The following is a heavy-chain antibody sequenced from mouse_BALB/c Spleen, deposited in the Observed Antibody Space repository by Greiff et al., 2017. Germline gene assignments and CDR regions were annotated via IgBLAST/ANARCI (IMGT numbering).Heavy chain of an antibody. V-gene: IGHV1-77*01. Sequence: VQLQQSGAELARPGASVKLSCTASGYTFTDYYINWVKQRTGQGLEWIGEIYPGSGNTYYNEKFKGKATLTADKSSSTAYMQLSSLTSEDSAVYFWARFITTVVEEGAMDYWGQGTSVTVSS. D-gene: IGHD1-1*01. CDR3: ARFITTVVEEGAMDY. CDR2: IYPGSGNT. J-gene: IGHJ4*01. CDR1: GYTFTDYY.